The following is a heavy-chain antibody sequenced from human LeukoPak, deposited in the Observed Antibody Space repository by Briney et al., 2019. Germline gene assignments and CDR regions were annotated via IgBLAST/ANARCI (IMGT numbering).Heavy chain of an antibody. J-gene: IGHJ6*02. V-gene: IGHV4-39*01. Sequence: GSLRLSCAASGFTFSSYEMNWVRQPPGKGLEWIGSIYYSGNTYYNPSLKSRVTIYVDMSKNQFSLKLSSVTAADTAVYYCARQMNYYYGIDVWGQGTTVTVSS. CDR3: ARQMNYYYGIDV. CDR1: GFTFSSYE. CDR2: IYYSGNT.